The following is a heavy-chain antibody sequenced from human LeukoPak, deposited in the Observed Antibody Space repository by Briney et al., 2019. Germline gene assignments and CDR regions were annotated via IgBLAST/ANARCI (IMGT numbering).Heavy chain of an antibody. J-gene: IGHJ4*02. V-gene: IGHV3-30-3*01. CDR3: AKAPWRVPWFDY. Sequence: PGGSLRLSCAASGFTFSSYAMHWVRQAPGKGLEWVAVISYDGSNKYYADSVKGRFTISRDNSRNTVHLQMNSLRAEDTAVYYCAKAPWRVPWFDYWGQGTLVTVSS. CDR2: ISYDGSNK. CDR1: GFTFSSYA.